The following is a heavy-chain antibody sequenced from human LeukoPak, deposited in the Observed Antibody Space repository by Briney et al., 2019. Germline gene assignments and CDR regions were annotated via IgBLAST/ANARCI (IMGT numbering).Heavy chain of an antibody. Sequence: GGSLRLSCAASGFTFSSYAMSWVRQAPGKGLEWVSAISGSGGSTYYADSVKGRFTISRDNSKNTLYLQMNSLRAEDTAVYYCAKGAITFGGVIAQYFDYWGQGTLVTVSS. D-gene: IGHD3-16*02. CDR3: AKGAITFGGVIAQYFDY. CDR2: ISGSGGST. V-gene: IGHV3-23*01. CDR1: GFTFSSYA. J-gene: IGHJ4*02.